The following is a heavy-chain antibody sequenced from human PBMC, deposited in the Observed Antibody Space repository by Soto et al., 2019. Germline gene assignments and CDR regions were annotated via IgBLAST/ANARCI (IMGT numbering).Heavy chain of an antibody. CDR2: ISGSGGST. V-gene: IGHV3-23*01. D-gene: IGHD6-19*01. Sequence: EVQLLESGGGLVQPGGSLRLSCAASGFTFSSYAMSWVRQAPGKGLEWVSAISGSGGSTYYADSVKGRFTISRDNSKNPLYLQMNSLGAEDTAVYYCAKDPGASSDWHGGLYWGQGTLVTVSS. CDR1: GFTFSSYA. CDR3: AKDPGASSDWHGGLY. J-gene: IGHJ4*02.